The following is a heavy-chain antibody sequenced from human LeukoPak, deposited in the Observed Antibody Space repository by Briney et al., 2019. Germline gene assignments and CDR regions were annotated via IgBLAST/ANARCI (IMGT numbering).Heavy chain of an antibody. V-gene: IGHV7-4-1*02. D-gene: IGHD2-2*01. Sequence: ASVKVSCKASGYTFTSYAMNWVRQAPGQGLEWMGWINTNTGNPTYAQGFTGRFVFSLDTSVSTAYLQISSLKAEDTAVYYCARNLGYCSSTSCSRKASLFDPWGQGTLVTVSS. CDR2: INTNTGNP. CDR3: ARNLGYCSSTSCSRKASLFDP. CDR1: GYTFTSYA. J-gene: IGHJ5*02.